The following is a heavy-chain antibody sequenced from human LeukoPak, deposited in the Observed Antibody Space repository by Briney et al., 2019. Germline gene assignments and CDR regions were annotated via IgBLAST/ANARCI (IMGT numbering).Heavy chain of an antibody. CDR1: GFTFDDYG. Sequence: GGSLRLSCAASGFTFDDYGMSWVRQAPGKGLEWVSGINWNGGSTGYADSVKGRFTISRDNAKNSLYLQMNSLRAEDTAVYYCARGGQQQLGDAFDIWGQGTMVTVSS. D-gene: IGHD6-13*01. CDR2: INWNGGST. CDR3: ARGGQQQLGDAFDI. V-gene: IGHV3-20*04. J-gene: IGHJ3*02.